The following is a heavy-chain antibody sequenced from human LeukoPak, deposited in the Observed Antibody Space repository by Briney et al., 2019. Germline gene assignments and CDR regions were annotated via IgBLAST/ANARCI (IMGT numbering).Heavy chain of an antibody. CDR2: ISYDGSNK. J-gene: IGHJ6*03. CDR3: AKAFRGLREYYYYMDV. V-gene: IGHV3-30*18. Sequence: PGGSLRLSCAASGFTFSSYGVHWVRQAPGKGLEWVAVISYDGSNKYYADSVKGRFTISRDNSKNTLYLQMNSLRAEDTAVYYCAKAFRGLREYYYYMDVWGKGTTVTASS. CDR1: GFTFSSYG. D-gene: IGHD3-16*01.